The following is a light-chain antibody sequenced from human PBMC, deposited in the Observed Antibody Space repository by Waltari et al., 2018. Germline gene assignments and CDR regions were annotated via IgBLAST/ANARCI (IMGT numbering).Light chain of an antibody. CDR3: QQYNTYPWA. CDR1: QSISSS. CDR2: RAS. J-gene: IGKJ1*01. V-gene: IGKV1-5*03. Sequence: DIQMTQSPSTLSASVGDTVTITCRASQSISSSLAWFQQKPGHAPKLLIYRASTLESGVPSGFSGSGSGTEFSLSISSLQPDDFATYYCQQYNTYPWAFGQGTKVEIK.